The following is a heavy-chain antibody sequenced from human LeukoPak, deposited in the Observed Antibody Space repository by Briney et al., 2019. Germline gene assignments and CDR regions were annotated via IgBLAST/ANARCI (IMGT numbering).Heavy chain of an antibody. CDR3: TTEGGYDYPAGSY. V-gene: IGHV3-15*01. CDR1: GFTFSNAC. CDR2: IKSKTDGGNT. J-gene: IGHJ4*02. Sequence: PGGTLTLSCAASGFTFSNACRSWVRQAPGKGLEWVGRIKSKTDGGNTDYAAPVKGRFTISRDDSKNTLYLQMNSLKTEDTAVYYCTTEGGYDYPAGSYWGQGTLVTVSS. D-gene: IGHD5-12*01.